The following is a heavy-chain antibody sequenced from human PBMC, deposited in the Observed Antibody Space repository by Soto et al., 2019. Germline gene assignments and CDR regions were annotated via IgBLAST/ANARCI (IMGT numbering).Heavy chain of an antibody. CDR1: GFTFGDYA. V-gene: IGHV3-49*03. CDR3: TRDRTAVGYSGYDYFDY. D-gene: IGHD5-12*01. Sequence: GGSLRLSCTASGFTFGDYAMSWFRQAPGKGLEWVGFIRSKAYGGTTEYAASVKGRFTISRDDSKSIAYLQMNSLKTEDTAVYYCTRDRTAVGYSGYDYFDYWGQGTLVTVSS. CDR2: IRSKAYGGTT. J-gene: IGHJ4*02.